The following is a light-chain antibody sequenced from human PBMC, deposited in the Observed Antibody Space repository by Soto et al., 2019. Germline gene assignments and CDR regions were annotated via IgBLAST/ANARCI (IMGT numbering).Light chain of an antibody. CDR2: DDS. CDR1: DIGSYS. Sequence: SYELTQPPSVSVAPGQRARITCGGNDIGSYSVHWYQQRPGQAPVLVVYDDSDRPSGIPERFSGSNSGNTATLAISRVEVGDEADYYCQVWDSSSDHAVFGGGTKLTVL. CDR3: QVWDSSSDHAV. V-gene: IGLV3-21*02. J-gene: IGLJ2*01.